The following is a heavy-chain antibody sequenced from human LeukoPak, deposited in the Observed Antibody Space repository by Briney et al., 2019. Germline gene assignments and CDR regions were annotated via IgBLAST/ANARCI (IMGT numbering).Heavy chain of an antibody. CDR3: ASGYLDY. CDR1: GFTFSSYA. Sequence: GGSLRLSCAASGFTFSSYAMSWVRQAPGKGLEWVSAISGSGGSTYYADSLKGRFTISRDNAKNSVYLQVSSLRAEDTAVYYCASGYLDYWGQGTLVTVSS. V-gene: IGHV3-23*01. D-gene: IGHD2-15*01. CDR2: ISGSGGST. J-gene: IGHJ4*02.